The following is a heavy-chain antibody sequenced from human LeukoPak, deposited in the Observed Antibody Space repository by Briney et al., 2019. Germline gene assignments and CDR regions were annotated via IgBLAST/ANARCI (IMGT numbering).Heavy chain of an antibody. CDR1: GGSISSYY. Sequence: SETLSLTCTVSGGSISSYYWSWIRQPPGKGLEWIGYIYYSGSTNYNPSLKSRVTISVDTSKNQFSLKLSSVTAADTAVYYCARDGVVSGDAFDIWGQGTMVTVSS. V-gene: IGHV4-59*01. CDR2: IYYSGST. D-gene: IGHD2-2*01. J-gene: IGHJ3*02. CDR3: ARDGVVSGDAFDI.